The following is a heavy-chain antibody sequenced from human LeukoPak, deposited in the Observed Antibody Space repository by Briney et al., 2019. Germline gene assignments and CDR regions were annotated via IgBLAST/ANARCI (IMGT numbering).Heavy chain of an antibody. CDR1: GFTVSSNY. Sequence: GGSLRLSCAASGFTVSSNYMSWVRQAPGKGLEWVSVIYTDGNTYYAVSVKGRFTIFRDNSKNTLYLQMNSLRAEDTAVYYCARGRVAAAGSYFDYWGQGTLVTVSS. CDR2: IYTDGNT. V-gene: IGHV3-66*01. D-gene: IGHD6-13*01. J-gene: IGHJ4*02. CDR3: ARGRVAAAGSYFDY.